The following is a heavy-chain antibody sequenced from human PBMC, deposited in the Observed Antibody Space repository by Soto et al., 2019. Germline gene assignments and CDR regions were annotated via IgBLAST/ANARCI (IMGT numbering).Heavy chain of an antibody. J-gene: IGHJ4*02. V-gene: IGHV3-23*01. Sequence: QLLESGGDLVQPGGSLTLSCEVSGVTFSIYAMSWVRQAPGKGLEWVAGISVTGYSTFYADFVEGRFTISRDNSKNTLALHMSSLRADDTATYYCVRDRDRAYFCDYWGPGTPVTVSS. CDR2: ISVTGYST. CDR3: VRDRDRAYFCDY. CDR1: GVTFSIYA.